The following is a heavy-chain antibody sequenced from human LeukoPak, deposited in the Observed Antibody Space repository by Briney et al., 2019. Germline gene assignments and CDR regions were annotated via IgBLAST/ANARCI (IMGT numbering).Heavy chain of an antibody. CDR2: ISGSGTTI. J-gene: IGHJ3*02. V-gene: IGHV3-11*04. D-gene: IGHD4-11*01. Sequence: PGGSLRLSCAASGFTFSVHYMSWIRQAPGKGLQWVSYISGSGTTIYYADSVKGRFTISRDNAKNSLYLQMNSLRAEDTAVYYCARDNYGSPGAFDIWGQGTMVTVSS. CDR1: GFTFSVHY. CDR3: ARDNYGSPGAFDI.